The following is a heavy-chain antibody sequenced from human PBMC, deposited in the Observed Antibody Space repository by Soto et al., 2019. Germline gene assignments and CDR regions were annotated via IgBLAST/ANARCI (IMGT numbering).Heavy chain of an antibody. CDR1: GFTFSSYG. V-gene: IGHV3-30*18. CDR2: ISYDGSNK. Sequence: HPGGSLRLSCAASGFTFSSYGMHWVRQAPGKGLEWVAVISYDGSNKYYADSVKGRFTISRDNSKNTLYLQMNSLRAEDTAVYYCAKHPIYGYDSSGYSWFDPWGQGTLVTVSS. J-gene: IGHJ5*02. D-gene: IGHD3-22*01. CDR3: AKHPIYGYDSSGYSWFDP.